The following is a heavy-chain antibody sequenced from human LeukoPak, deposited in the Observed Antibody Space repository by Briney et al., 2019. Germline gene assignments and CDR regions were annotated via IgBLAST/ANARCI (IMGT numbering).Heavy chain of an antibody. Sequence: GGSLRLSCAASGFTFSSYSMNWVRQAPGKGLEWVSSISSSSSYIYYADSVKGRFTISRDNAKNSLYLQMNSLRAEDTAVYYCAGRSNYGYYYYMDVWGKGTTVTVSS. CDR3: AGRSNYGYYYYMDV. CDR1: GFTFSSYS. CDR2: ISSSSSYI. D-gene: IGHD4-11*01. V-gene: IGHV3-21*01. J-gene: IGHJ6*03.